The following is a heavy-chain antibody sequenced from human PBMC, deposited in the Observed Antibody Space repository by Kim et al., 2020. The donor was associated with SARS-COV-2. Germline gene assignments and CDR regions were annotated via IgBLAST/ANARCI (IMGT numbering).Heavy chain of an antibody. J-gene: IGHJ4*02. Sequence: GGSLRLSCSASRFPFRQYGIHWVRQAPGKGLVWVAVISYDGSQEFYAHSVRGRFTISRENSKKTVYLEMNSLRAEDTAVYFCAKGLGGGDYFDLWCQGTL. D-gene: IGHD3-9*01. CDR3: AKGLGGGDYFDL. CDR1: RFPFRQYG. V-gene: IGHV3-30*18. CDR2: ISYDGSQE.